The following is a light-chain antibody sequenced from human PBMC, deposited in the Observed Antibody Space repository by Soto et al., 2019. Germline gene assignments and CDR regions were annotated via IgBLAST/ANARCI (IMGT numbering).Light chain of an antibody. CDR3: NSFTSSSTYG. CDR2: EVS. V-gene: IGLV2-14*01. J-gene: IGLJ1*01. Sequence: QSLLTQPASVSGSPGQSITISCTGTSSDVGGYKYVSWYQQHPGKAPKLIIYEVSNRPSGVSNRFSGSKSGNTASLTISGLQAEDETDYYCNSFTSSSTYGFGTGTKVTVL. CDR1: SSDVGGYKY.